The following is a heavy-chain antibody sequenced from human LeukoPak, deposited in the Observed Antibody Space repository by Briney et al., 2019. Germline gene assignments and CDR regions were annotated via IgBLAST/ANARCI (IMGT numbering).Heavy chain of an antibody. D-gene: IGHD6-13*01. CDR3: ARVRGSSYIYSMDV. CDR2: ISSRGTYL. J-gene: IGHJ6*03. CDR1: LFTFMTYS. Sequence: VGSLSLSCSASLFTFMTYSMNCVRQAPGKGLEWVSSISSRGTYLYYADSVKGGFTISSDNAKNSLYLQMNSLRADDTAVYYCARVRGSSYIYSMDVWGKGTTVTVSS. V-gene: IGHV3-21*01.